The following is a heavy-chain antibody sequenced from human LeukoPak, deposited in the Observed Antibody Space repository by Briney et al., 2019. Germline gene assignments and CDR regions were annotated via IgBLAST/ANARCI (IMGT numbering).Heavy chain of an antibody. Sequence: ASVKVSCKASGYTFTSYGISWVRQAPGQGLEWMGLISAYNGNTNYAQKLHGRVTMTTDTSTSTAYMELRSLRSDDTAVYYCARTYCGGDHCYWEFDYWGQGTLVTVSS. D-gene: IGHD2-21*02. CDR1: GYTFTSYG. J-gene: IGHJ4*02. V-gene: IGHV1-18*01. CDR2: ISAYNGNT. CDR3: ARTYCGGDHCYWEFDY.